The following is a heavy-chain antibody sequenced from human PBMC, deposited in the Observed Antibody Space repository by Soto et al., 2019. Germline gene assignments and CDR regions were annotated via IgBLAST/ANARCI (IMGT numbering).Heavy chain of an antibody. CDR1: GYTFTSYG. D-gene: IGHD2-15*01. Sequence: ASVKVSCKASGYTFTSYGISWVRQAPGQGLEWMGWISAYNGNTNYAQKLQGRVTMTTDTPTSTAYMELRSLRSDNTAVYYCARVSGGSHYYYYYGMDVWGQGTTVTVS. CDR3: ARVSGGSHYYYYYGMDV. CDR2: ISAYNGNT. J-gene: IGHJ6*02. V-gene: IGHV1-18*01.